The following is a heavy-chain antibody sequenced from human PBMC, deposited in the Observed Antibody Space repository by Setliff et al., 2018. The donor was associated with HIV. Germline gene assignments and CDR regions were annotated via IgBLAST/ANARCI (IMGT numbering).Heavy chain of an antibody. CDR3: ARYRPRSYDDILTGFGRFDY. CDR2: ISAYHHKT. Sequence: ASVKVSCKASGYTFTSYAMHWVRQAPGQGFEWMGWISAYHHKTNYAQKLQGRVTMTTDTSTSTAYMELRSLSSDDTAVYYCARYRPRSYDDILTGFGRFDYWGQGSVVTVSS. D-gene: IGHD3-9*01. CDR1: GYTFTSYA. J-gene: IGHJ4*02. V-gene: IGHV1-18*01.